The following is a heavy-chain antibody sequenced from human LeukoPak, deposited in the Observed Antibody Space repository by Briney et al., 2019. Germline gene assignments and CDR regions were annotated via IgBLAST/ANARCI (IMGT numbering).Heavy chain of an antibody. CDR2: IYSGGST. CDR1: GFTVSSNY. J-gene: IGHJ4*02. V-gene: IGHV3-66*01. D-gene: IGHD3-22*01. Sequence: GGSLRLSCAASGFTVSSNYMSWVRQAPGKGLEWVSVIYSGGSTYYADSVKGRFTISRDNSKNTLYLQMNSLRAEDTAVYYCASRGRTHVYYYDSSGYTYYFDYWGQGTLVTVSS. CDR3: ASRGRTHVYYYDSSGYTYYFDY.